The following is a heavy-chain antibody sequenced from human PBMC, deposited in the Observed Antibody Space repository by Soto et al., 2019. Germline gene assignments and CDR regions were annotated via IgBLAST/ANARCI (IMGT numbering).Heavy chain of an antibody. V-gene: IGHV1-69*02. D-gene: IGHD2-2*01. CDR3: SIGSWSAETFDV. J-gene: IGHJ3*01. Sequence: QVHLEHSGAEVKKPGSSVKVSCKAAGGTFSTYTLIWVRQAPGQGLEWMGRIIPMLTVTNSAQKFQGRVTLTADKSTSTAFMELTSLTSDDTAVYYCSIGSWSAETFDVWGQGKMVTVSS. CDR2: IIPMLTVT. CDR1: GGTFSTYT.